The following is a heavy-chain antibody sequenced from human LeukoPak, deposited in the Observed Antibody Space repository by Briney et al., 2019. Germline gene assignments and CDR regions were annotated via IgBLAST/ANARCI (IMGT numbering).Heavy chain of an antibody. Sequence: PSETLSLTRAVYGGSFSGYYWSWIRQPPGKGLEWIGEINHSGSTNYNPSLKSRVTISVDTSKNQFSLKLSSVTAADTAVYYCSSKATAAGTFFDYWGQGTLVTVSS. CDR2: INHSGST. CDR1: GGSFSGYY. J-gene: IGHJ4*02. V-gene: IGHV4-34*01. D-gene: IGHD6-13*01. CDR3: SSKATAAGTFFDY.